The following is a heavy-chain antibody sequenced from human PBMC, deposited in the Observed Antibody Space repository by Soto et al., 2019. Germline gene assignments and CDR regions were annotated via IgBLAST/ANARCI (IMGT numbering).Heavy chain of an antibody. CDR1: GFTFNTW. J-gene: IGHJ4*02. Sequence: LRLSCAASGFTFNTWMHWVRQAPGEGLVWVSSIDSDGSITSYADSVKGRFTISRDNAKNTLYLQMNSLRAEDTAVYYCATLGLQQDFWGQGTLVTVSS. V-gene: IGHV3-74*01. D-gene: IGHD2-21*02. CDR2: IDSDGSIT. CDR3: ATLGLQQDF.